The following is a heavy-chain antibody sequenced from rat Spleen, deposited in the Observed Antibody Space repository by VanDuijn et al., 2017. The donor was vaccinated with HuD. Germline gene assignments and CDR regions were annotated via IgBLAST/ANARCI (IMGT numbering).Heavy chain of an antibody. V-gene: IGHV5-7*01. CDR1: GFTFSDYN. CDR2: ISYDGTTT. CDR3: AKEGFEVTFAY. D-gene: IGHD3-7*01. Sequence: EVQLVESGGGLVQPGRSLKLSCAASGFTFSDYNMAWVRQAPTKGLEWVATISYDGTTTSYRDSVRGRFTVSRDNAKSTLYLQMDSLRSEDTATYYCAKEGFEVTFAYWGQGTLVTVSS. J-gene: IGHJ3*01.